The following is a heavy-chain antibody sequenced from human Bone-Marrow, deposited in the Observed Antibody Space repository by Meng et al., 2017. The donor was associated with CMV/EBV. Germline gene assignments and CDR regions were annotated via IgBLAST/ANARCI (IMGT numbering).Heavy chain of an antibody. V-gene: IGHV3-20*04. D-gene: IGHD4-11*01. CDR2: INWRGDTT. Sequence: GGSLRLSCAASGFSFDESGMSWVRQVPGKGLEWVSGINWRGDTTHYADSVRGRFTISRDNSKNTLYLQMNSLRAEDTAVYYCARGLNRVTRGVYGMDVWGQGTLVTVSS. CDR3: ARGLNRVTRGVYGMDV. CDR1: GFSFDESG. J-gene: IGHJ6*02.